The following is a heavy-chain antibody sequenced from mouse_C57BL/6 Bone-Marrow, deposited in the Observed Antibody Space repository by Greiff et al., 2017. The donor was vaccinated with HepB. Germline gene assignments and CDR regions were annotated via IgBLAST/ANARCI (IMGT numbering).Heavy chain of an antibody. CDR1: GYTFTSYG. CDR2: IYPRSGNT. CDR3: AREGIYYGSSYWYFDV. J-gene: IGHJ1*03. V-gene: IGHV1-81*01. Sequence: QVHVKQSGAELARPGASVKLSCKASGYTFTSYGISWVKQRTGQGLEWIGEIYPRSGNTYYNEKFKGKATLTADTSSSTAYMELRSLTSEDSAVYFCAREGIYYGSSYWYFDVWGTGTTVTVSS. D-gene: IGHD1-1*01.